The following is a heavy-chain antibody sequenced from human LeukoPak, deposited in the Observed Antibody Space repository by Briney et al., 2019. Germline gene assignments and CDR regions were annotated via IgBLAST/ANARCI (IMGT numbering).Heavy chain of an antibody. V-gene: IGHV4-39*01. D-gene: IGHD1-26*01. CDR1: GGSISSSSYY. Sequence: PSETLSLTCTVSGGSISSSSYYWGWIRQPPGKGLEWIGSIYYSGSTYYDPSLKSRVTISVDTSKNQFSLKLSSVTAADTAVYYCARPGVPYSGSYFDYWGQGTLVTVSS. CDR2: IYYSGST. CDR3: ARPGVPYSGSYFDY. J-gene: IGHJ4*02.